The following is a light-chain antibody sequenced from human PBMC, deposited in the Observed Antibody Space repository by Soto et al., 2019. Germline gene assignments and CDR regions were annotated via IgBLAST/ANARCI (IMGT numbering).Light chain of an antibody. V-gene: IGKV1-5*01. CDR3: QQYYSYSRT. J-gene: IGKJ1*01. Sequence: DIQMTQSPSTLSASVGDRVTITCRASQTVSSWLAWYQQKPWKAPKLLIYDVSSLESGVPSRFSGSGSGTEFTLTISSLQPDDFATYYCQQYYSYSRTFGQGTKVEVK. CDR2: DVS. CDR1: QTVSSW.